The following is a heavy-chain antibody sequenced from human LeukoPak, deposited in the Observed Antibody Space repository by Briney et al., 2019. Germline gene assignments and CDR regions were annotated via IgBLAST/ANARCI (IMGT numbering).Heavy chain of an antibody. CDR2: INHSGST. J-gene: IGHJ4*02. CDR3: ATAYYDTLTGYYDNDY. V-gene: IGHV4-34*01. Sequence: ASETLSLTCAVYGGSFSGYYWSWIRQPPGKGLEWTGEINHSGSTNYNPSLKSRVTISVDTSKNQFSLKLSSVTAADTAVYYCATAYYDTLTGYYDNDYWGQGTLVTVSS. CDR1: GGSFSGYY. D-gene: IGHD3-9*01.